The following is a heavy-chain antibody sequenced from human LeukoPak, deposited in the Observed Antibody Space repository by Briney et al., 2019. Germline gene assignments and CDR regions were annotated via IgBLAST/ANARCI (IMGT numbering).Heavy chain of an antibody. V-gene: IGHV3-33*01. D-gene: IGHD3-3*01. CDR1: GFTFSNYG. CDR2: IWYDGSNK. J-gene: IGHJ4*02. CDR3: ARGGRLLEWLPKDY. Sequence: QPGKSLRLSCAASGFTFSNYGIHWVRQAPGKGLEWVAFIWYDGSNKYYADPVKGRFTISRDNSKNSLYLQMNSLRAEDTAVYYCARGGRLLEWLPKDYWGQGTLVIVSS.